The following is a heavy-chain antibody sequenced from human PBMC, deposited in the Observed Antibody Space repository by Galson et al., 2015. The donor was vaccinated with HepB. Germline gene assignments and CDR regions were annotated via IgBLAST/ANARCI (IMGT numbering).Heavy chain of an antibody. Sequence: LRLSCAASGFTFSSYAMHWVRQAPGKGLEWVAVISYDGSNKYYADSVKGRFTISRDNSKNTLYLQMNSLRAEDTAVYYCARGVYSSSWSDAFDIWGQGTMVTVSS. CDR3: ARGVYSSSWSDAFDI. J-gene: IGHJ3*02. D-gene: IGHD6-13*01. CDR1: GFTFSSYA. CDR2: ISYDGSNK. V-gene: IGHV3-30*04.